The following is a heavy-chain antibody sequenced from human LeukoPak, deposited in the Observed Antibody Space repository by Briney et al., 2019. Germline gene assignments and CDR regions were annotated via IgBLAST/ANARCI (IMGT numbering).Heavy chain of an antibody. CDR1: GGSFNHDY. CDR2: INQSGTA. V-gene: IGHV4-34*01. CDR3: ARRSGYSYSAGVNL. Sequence: SETLSLTCAVYGGSFNHDYCNWIRQPPGKGLEWIGEINQSGTANYNPSLKSRVTISLDTSKNPFSLNLNSVTAADTAVYYCARRSGYSYSAGVNLWGQGNLVTVSS. J-gene: IGHJ5*02. D-gene: IGHD5-12*01.